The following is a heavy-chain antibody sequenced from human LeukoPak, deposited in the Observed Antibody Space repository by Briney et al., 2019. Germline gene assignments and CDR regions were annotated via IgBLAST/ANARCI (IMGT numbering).Heavy chain of an antibody. Sequence: ASVKVFCRASGGTFSSYALSWGRQAPGQGREWMGTIIPIVGIENYAQKFQGRVTITADKSTSTDYMELSSLRSEDTAVYYCARDGEMATIYFDYWGQGTLVTVSS. J-gene: IGHJ4*02. CDR3: ARDGEMATIYFDY. CDR1: GGTFSSYA. CDR2: IIPIVGIE. V-gene: IGHV1-69*04. D-gene: IGHD5-24*01.